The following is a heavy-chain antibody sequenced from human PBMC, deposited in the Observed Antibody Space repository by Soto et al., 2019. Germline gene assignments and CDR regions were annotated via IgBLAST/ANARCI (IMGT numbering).Heavy chain of an antibody. CDR2: ISSSSSYI. D-gene: IGHD2-15*01. CDR3: ARVSGSNRMYYFDY. CDR1: GFTFSSYS. V-gene: IGHV3-21*01. Sequence: EVQLVESGGGLVKPGGSLRLSCAASGFTFSSYSMNWVRQAPGKGLEWVSSISSSSSYIYYADSVKGRFTISRDNAKNSLYLQMNSLRAEDTAVYYCARVSGSNRMYYFDYWGQGTLVTVSS. J-gene: IGHJ4*02.